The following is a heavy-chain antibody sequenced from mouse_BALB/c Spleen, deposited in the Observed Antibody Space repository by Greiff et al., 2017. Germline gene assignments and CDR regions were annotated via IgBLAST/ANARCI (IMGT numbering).Heavy chain of an antibody. D-gene: IGHD4-1*01. CDR2: INPSTGYT. CDR3: ARDWEGAMDY. CDR1: GYTFTSYW. J-gene: IGHJ4*01. Sequence: VQLQQSGAELAKPGASVKMSCKASGYTFTSYWMHWVKQRPGQGLEWIGYINPSTGYTEYNQKFKDKATLTADKSSSTAYMQLSSLTSEDSAVYYCARDWEGAMDYWGQGTSVTVSS. V-gene: IGHV1-7*01.